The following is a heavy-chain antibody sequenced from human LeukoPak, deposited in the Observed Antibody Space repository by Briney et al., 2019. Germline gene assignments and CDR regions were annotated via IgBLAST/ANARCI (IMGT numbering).Heavy chain of an antibody. CDR1: GGSFSGYY. V-gene: IGHV4-34*01. D-gene: IGHD3-10*01. J-gene: IGHJ5*02. CDR3: ARRTLLWFGESLNWFDP. CDR2: INHSGST. Sequence: SETLSLTCAVYGGSFSGYYWSWIRQPPGKGLEWIGEINHSGSTNYNPSLKSRVTISVDTSKNQFSLKLSSVTAADTAVYYCARRTLLWFGESLNWFDPWGQGTLVTVSS.